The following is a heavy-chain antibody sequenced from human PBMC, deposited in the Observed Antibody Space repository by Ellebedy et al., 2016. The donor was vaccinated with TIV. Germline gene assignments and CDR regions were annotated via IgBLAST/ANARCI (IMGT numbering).Heavy chain of an antibody. J-gene: IGHJ5*02. Sequence: ASVKVSXXASGFTFTSSAVQWVRQARGQRLEWMGWISAYNGNTNYAQKLQGRVTMTTDTSTSTAYMELRSLRSDDTAVYYCARKYYDFCWFDPWGQGTLVTVSS. D-gene: IGHD3-3*01. CDR2: ISAYNGNT. CDR3: ARKYYDFCWFDP. CDR1: GFTFTSSA. V-gene: IGHV1-18*01.